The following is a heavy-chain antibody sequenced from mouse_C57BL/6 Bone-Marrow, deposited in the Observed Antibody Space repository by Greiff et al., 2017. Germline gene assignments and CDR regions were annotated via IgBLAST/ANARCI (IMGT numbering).Heavy chain of an antibody. V-gene: IGHV1-52*01. J-gene: IGHJ4*01. CDR3: ARSRGLRRDYAMDY. Sequence: QVQLQQPGAELVRPGSSVKLSCKASGYTFTSYWMHWVKQRPIQGLEWIGNIDPSDSETHYNQKFKDKATLTVDKSSSTAYMQLSSLTSEDSAVYYCARSRGLRRDYAMDYWGQGTSVTVSS. CDR2: IDPSDSET. D-gene: IGHD2-4*01. CDR1: GYTFTSYW.